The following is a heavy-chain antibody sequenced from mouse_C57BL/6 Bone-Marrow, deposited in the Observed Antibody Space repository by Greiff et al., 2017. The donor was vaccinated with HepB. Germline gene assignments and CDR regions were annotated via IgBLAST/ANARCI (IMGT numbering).Heavy chain of an antibody. J-gene: IGHJ3*01. D-gene: IGHD4-1*01. Sequence: QVQLQQPGAELVKPGASVKLSCTASGYTFTSYWMHWVKQRPGQGLEWIGMIHPNSGSTNYNEKFKSKATLTVDKSSSTAYMQLSSLTSEDSAVYYCARSLELGRGAWFAYWGQGTLVTVSA. V-gene: IGHV1-64*01. CDR3: ARSLELGRGAWFAY. CDR2: IHPNSGST. CDR1: GYTFTSYW.